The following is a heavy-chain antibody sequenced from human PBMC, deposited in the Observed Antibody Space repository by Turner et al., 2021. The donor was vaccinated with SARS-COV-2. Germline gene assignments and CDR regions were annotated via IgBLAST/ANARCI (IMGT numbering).Heavy chain of an antibody. Sequence: QVQLVESRGGVVQPGRSLRLSCAASGFTFSTYGMHWVRQAPGKGLEWVAVISYDGSNKYYTDSVKGRFTISRDNSKNTLYLQMNSLRAEDTAVYYCAKGPWYYYDSSGLPYYFDYWGQGTLVTVSS. CDR3: AKGPWYYYDSSGLPYYFDY. D-gene: IGHD3-22*01. J-gene: IGHJ4*02. CDR2: ISYDGSNK. CDR1: GFTFSTYG. V-gene: IGHV3-30*18.